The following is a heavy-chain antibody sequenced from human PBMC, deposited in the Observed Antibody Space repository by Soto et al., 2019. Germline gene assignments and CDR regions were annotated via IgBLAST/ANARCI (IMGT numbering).Heavy chain of an antibody. J-gene: IGHJ5*02. D-gene: IGHD2-2*01. Sequence: SETLSLTCSVSGDYIHVGGYYWTWIRQRPGKGLEWMGYIYYTGKTYYNPSLGSRLTMSVDRSKNQFSLRLTSVTAADTAVYFCGRDLTSNANCIDPWGQGTLVTVSS. V-gene: IGHV4-30-4*01. CDR2: IYYTGKT. CDR1: GDYIHVGGYY. CDR3: GRDLTSNANCIDP.